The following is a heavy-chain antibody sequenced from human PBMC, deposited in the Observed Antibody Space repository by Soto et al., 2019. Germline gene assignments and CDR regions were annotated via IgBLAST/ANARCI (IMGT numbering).Heavy chain of an antibody. CDR1: GYRFTSYW. CDR2: IFPSDSDT. CDR3: ARKDKSGYFNWFDP. J-gene: IGHJ5*02. Sequence: GESLKISCRTSGYRFTSYWIAWVRQIPGKGLEWMGIIFPSDSDTRYSPSFQGQVTISADRSTSTVFLQWASLKASDTAVYFCARKDKSGYFNWFDPWGQGTLVTVSS. V-gene: IGHV5-51*01. D-gene: IGHD3-22*01.